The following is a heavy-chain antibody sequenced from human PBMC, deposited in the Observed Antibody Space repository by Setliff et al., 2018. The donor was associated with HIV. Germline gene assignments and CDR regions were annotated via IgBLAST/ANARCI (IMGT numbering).Heavy chain of an antibody. J-gene: IGHJ6*03. V-gene: IGHV3-23*01. CDR2: ISDSGGGT. CDR3: ARDQEHIIVVSATGNMPGYLHYYYMDV. Sequence: AGGSLRLSCAASGFAFSTYAMSWVRQAPGKGLEWVSAISDSGGGTYYADSVKGRFTISRDNSKNTLYLQMNSLRAEDTAVYYCARDQEHIIVVSATGNMPGYLHYYYMDVWGKGSTVTVSS. D-gene: IGHD2-2*01. CDR1: GFAFSTYA.